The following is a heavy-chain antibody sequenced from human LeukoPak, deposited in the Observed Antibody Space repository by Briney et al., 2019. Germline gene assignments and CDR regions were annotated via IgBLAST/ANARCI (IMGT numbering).Heavy chain of an antibody. J-gene: IGHJ3*02. CDR3: RHHEQLDDAFDI. CDR1: GGSFSGYY. Sequence: SETLSLTCAVYGGSFSGYYWSWIRQPPGKGLEWIGEINHSGSTNYNPSLKSRVTIPVDTSKNQFSLKLSSVTAADTAVYYCRHHEQLDDAFDIWGQGTMVTVSS. CDR2: INHSGST. D-gene: IGHD6-13*01. V-gene: IGHV4-34*01.